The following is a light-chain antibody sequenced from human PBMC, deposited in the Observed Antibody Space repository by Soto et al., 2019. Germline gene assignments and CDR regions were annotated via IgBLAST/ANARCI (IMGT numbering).Light chain of an antibody. Sequence: EIVLTQSPDTLSLSPGERATLFCRASQTLSINSLAWYQQKPGQAPRLLIYAASTRHTGIPDRFNGSGSGTDFALTLNRLEPEDFAVYFCQQYGGAPLTFGPGTKVDVK. J-gene: IGKJ3*01. CDR2: AAS. CDR1: QTLSINS. V-gene: IGKV3-20*01. CDR3: QQYGGAPLT.